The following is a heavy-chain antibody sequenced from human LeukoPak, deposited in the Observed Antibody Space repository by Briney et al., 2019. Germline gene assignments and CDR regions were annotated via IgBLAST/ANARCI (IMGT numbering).Heavy chain of an antibody. CDR2: INHSGST. CDR3: AREGGQQLVWRGRYYYYMDV. CDR1: GGSFSGYY. Sequence: SETLSLTCAVYGGSFSGYYWSWIRQPPGKGLEWIGEINHSGSTNYNPSLKSRVTMSVDTSKNQFSLKLSSVTAADTAVYYCAREGGQQLVWRGRYYYYMDVWGKGTTVTISS. D-gene: IGHD6-13*01. V-gene: IGHV4-34*01. J-gene: IGHJ6*03.